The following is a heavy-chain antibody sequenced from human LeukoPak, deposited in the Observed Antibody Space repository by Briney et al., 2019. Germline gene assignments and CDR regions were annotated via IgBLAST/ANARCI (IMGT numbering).Heavy chain of an antibody. V-gene: IGHV3-23*01. CDR1: GFTFSNYA. CDR2: ITGGGSGI. D-gene: IGHD3-9*01. J-gene: IGHJ4*02. CDR3: AEWGDYDVLTGYYVSDY. Sequence: GGSLRLSCAASGFTFSNYAMSWVRQAPGKGLEWVSAITGGGSGIYYADSMKSRFTISRDNSKNTLYLQINSLRAEDTAVYYCAEWGDYDVLTGYYVSDYWGQGTLVTVSS.